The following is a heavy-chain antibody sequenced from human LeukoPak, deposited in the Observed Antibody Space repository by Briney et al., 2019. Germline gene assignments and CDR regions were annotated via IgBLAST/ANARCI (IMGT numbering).Heavy chain of an antibody. V-gene: IGHV3-23*01. CDR3: AKDAIPGNSIWDSFGL. D-gene: IGHD1-7*01. CDR2: IGGVTET. J-gene: IGHJ4*02. CDR1: GFTFSSCA. Sequence: GGSLRLSCAASGFTFSSCAMSWVRQAPGKGLEWVSSIGGVTETYYADSVKGRFTVSRDNSKNTLYLQLNSLGAEDSAVYYCAKDAIPGNSIWDSFGLWGQGTPVTVSS.